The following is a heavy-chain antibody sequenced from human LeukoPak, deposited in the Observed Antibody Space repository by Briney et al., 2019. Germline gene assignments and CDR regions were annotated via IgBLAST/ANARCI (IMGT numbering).Heavy chain of an antibody. D-gene: IGHD2-8*01. J-gene: IGHJ5*02. CDR2: IRSKAYGGTT. CDR1: GFTFGDYA. Sequence: GGSLRLSCTASGFTFGDYAMSWFRQAPGKGLEWVGFIRSKAYGGTTEYAASVKGRFTISRDDSKSIAYLQMNSLKAEDTAVYYCTRSPGYCTNGVCPGLSWGQGTLVTVSS. V-gene: IGHV3-49*03. CDR3: TRSPGYCTNGVCPGLS.